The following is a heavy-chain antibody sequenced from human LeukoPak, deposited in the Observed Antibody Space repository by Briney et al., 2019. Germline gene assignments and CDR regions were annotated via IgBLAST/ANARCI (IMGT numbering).Heavy chain of an antibody. D-gene: IGHD3-3*01. J-gene: IGHJ4*02. Sequence: PGGSLRLSCAASGFTFSGYSMNWVRQAPGKGLEWVSSISGSSGYIYYAESMRGRFTISRDNALNSLFLQMNSLTAEDTAVYYCVKGGRFLDFWGQGILVTVSS. CDR3: VKGGRFLDF. CDR1: GFTFSGYS. V-gene: IGHV3-21*01. CDR2: ISGSSGYI.